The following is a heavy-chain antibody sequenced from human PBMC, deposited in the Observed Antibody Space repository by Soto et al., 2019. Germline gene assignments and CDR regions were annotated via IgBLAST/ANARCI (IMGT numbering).Heavy chain of an antibody. V-gene: IGHV4-30-4*08. CDR1: GGSISGGDYC. CDR2: TSYSGST. CDR3: ARVSSGSYKYYFDY. J-gene: IGHJ4*02. Sequence: PLSPTCTVSGGSISGGDYCCRWIREPRGMGLERVGYTSYSGSTYYNPSLKSRVTIAVDTSKNQFSLKLSSVTAADTAVYYCARVSSGSYKYYFDYWGQGTLVTVSS. D-gene: IGHD1-26*01.